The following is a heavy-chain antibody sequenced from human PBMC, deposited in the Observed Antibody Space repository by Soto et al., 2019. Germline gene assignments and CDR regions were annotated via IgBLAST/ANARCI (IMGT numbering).Heavy chain of an antibody. V-gene: IGHV3-23*01. CDR2: ISGSGGET. J-gene: IGHJ3*02. D-gene: IGHD3-10*01. CDR1: GFTYSIYA. Sequence: EVQLLQSGGGLVQPGGSLRLSCTASGFTYSIYAMAWVRQAPGKGLEWVSAISGSGGETYYADSVKGRFTISIDHSKDTVHLQMTSLRADDTAVYYCAKDRTMARGIRAFDIWGQGTTVTISS. CDR3: AKDRTMARGIRAFDI.